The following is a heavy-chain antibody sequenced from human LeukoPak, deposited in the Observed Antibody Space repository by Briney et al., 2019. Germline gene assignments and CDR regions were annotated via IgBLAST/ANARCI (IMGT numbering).Heavy chain of an antibody. Sequence: AGGSLRLSCAASGFTFSSYSMNWVRQAPGKGLEWVSSISSSSSYIYYADSVKGRFTISRDNAKNSLYLQMNSLRAEDTAVYYCARGDPTRLNWFDPWGQGTLVTVSS. J-gene: IGHJ5*02. CDR1: GFTFSSYS. CDR3: ARGDPTRLNWFDP. V-gene: IGHV3-21*01. D-gene: IGHD4-17*01. CDR2: ISSSSSYI.